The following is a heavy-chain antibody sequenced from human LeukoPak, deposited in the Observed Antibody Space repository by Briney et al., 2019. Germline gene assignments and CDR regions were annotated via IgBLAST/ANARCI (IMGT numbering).Heavy chain of an antibody. CDR1: GGSISSYY. Sequence: SSETLSLTCTVSGGSISSYYWSWIRQPAGKGLEWIGRIYTSGSTNYNPSLKSRVTMSVDTSKNQFSLKLSSVTAEDTALYYCAKNLFNPLRPAWGQGTLVTVSS. J-gene: IGHJ5*02. D-gene: IGHD2/OR15-2a*01. CDR3: AKNLFNPLRPA. CDR2: IYTSGST. V-gene: IGHV4-4*07.